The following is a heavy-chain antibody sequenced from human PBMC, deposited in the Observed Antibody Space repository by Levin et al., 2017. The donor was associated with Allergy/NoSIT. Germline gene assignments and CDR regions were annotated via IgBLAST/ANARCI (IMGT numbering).Heavy chain of an antibody. CDR2: IYYSGST. Sequence: ESLKISFPFSGCSLRSLRYSWGWIRQPPGKGLEWIGSIYYSGSTYYNPSLKSRVTISVDTSKNQFSLKLSSVTAADTAVYYCARRAYCSSTSCYFRGAFDIWGQGTMVTVSS. CDR3: ARRAYCSSTSCYFRGAFDI. CDR1: GCSLRSLRYS. D-gene: IGHD2-2*01. J-gene: IGHJ3*02. V-gene: IGHV4-39*01.